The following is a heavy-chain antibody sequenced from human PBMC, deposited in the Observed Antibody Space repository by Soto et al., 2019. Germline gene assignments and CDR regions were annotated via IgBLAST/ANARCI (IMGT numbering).Heavy chain of an antibody. CDR2: ISHDGRNK. V-gene: IGHV3-30*04. D-gene: IGHD3-10*01. Sequence: QVQLVESGGGVVQPGRSLRLSCTAPGFIFSSYAMHWVRQAPGKGLEWVAFISHDGRNKDYADSVKGRFTISRDNSNNTLFLQMNSLRSEDTAIYYCAREGGFVYGFHYYGMDVWGQGTTVTVSS. CDR1: GFIFSSYA. CDR3: AREGGFVYGFHYYGMDV. J-gene: IGHJ6*02.